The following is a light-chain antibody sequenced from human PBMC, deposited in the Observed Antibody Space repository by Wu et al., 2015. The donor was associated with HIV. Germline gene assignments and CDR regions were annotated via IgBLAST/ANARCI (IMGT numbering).Light chain of an antibody. V-gene: IGKV3-15*01. J-gene: IGKJ1*01. CDR2: GAS. CDR1: QTVGSN. Sequence: EIVMTQSPATLSVSPGERATLSCRASQTVGSNLAWYQQKPGQTPRLLIYGASTRATGIPGRFSGSGSGTAFTLTISSLQSEDLTVYYCQQYRDWSWTFGQGTKVEFK. CDR3: QQYRDWSWT.